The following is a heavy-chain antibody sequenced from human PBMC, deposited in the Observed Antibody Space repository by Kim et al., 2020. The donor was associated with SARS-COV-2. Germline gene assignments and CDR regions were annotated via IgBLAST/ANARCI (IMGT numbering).Heavy chain of an antibody. V-gene: IGHV3-30*03. CDR1: GITFSRSG. D-gene: IGHD1-1*01. CDR3: ARDRAGTDIDH. J-gene: IGHJ4*02. Sequence: GGSLRLSCVASGITFSRSGMHGVRQAPGKGLDWVAFISYDGTSKDYTDAVKGRFTISRDNSKNTLYLQMNTLRGEDSAVYYCARDRAGTDIDHWGQGALVTVSS. CDR2: ISYDGTSK.